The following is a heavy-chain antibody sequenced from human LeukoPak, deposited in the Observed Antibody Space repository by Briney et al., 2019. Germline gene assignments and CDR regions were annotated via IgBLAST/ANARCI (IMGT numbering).Heavy chain of an antibody. V-gene: IGHV4-59*01. J-gene: IGHJ4*02. CDR1: GGSISSSY. CDR3: ARAGDGYNRWDYFDY. D-gene: IGHD5-24*01. CDR2: FYFSGSY. Sequence: PSETLSLTCNVSGGSISSSYWSWIRQPPGKVLEWIGYFYFSGSYNYNPSLKSRVTISLDTSKNQFSLKLSSVTAADTAVYYCARAGDGYNRWDYFDYWGQGTLVTVSS.